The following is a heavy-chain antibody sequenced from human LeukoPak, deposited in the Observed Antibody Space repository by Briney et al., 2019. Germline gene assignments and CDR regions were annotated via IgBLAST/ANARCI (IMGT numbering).Heavy chain of an antibody. CDR3: ARGSYGDYDY. V-gene: IGHV3-21*01. CDR2: IDSSSSYI. D-gene: IGHD4-17*01. CDR1: GFILSSYT. J-gene: IGHJ4*02. Sequence: GGPQRLFCAASGFILSSYTMKGLRQSPERGLEWVSSIDSSSSYISYADSVKGRFTISRDNAKNSLSLQMNSLRAEDTAVYYCARGSYGDYDYWGQGTLLTVSS.